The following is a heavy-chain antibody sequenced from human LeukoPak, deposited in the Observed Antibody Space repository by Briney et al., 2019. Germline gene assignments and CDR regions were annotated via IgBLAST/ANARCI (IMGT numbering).Heavy chain of an antibody. CDR3: ARGEYQLLYAYDY. CDR2: IYTSGSS. CDR1: GGSISSYY. J-gene: IGHJ4*02. D-gene: IGHD2-2*02. Sequence: SETLSLTCTVSGGSISSYYWGWIRQPAGKGLEWIGLIYTSGSSNYNPSLKSRVTMSVDTSKNQFSLKLSSVTAADTAVYYCARGEYQLLYAYDYWGQGTLVTVSS. V-gene: IGHV4-4*07.